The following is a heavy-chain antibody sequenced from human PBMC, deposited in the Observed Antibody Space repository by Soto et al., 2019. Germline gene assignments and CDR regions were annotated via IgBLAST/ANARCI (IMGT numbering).Heavy chain of an antibody. V-gene: IGHV6-1*01. CDR2: TYYRSKWYN. CDR3: ARHHSGYVGNI. CDR1: GDSVSSNSAA. Sequence: RXLTCAISGDSVSSNSAAWRWVRQSPSRGLQWLGRTYYRSKWYNDFALFVKSRITINPDTSKIQFSLQLNSVTPDDTTMSYCARHHSGYVGNIWGQGTMVTVSS. J-gene: IGHJ3*02. D-gene: IGHD1-26*01.